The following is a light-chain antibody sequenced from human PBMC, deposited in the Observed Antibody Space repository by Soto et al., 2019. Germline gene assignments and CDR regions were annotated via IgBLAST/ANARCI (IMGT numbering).Light chain of an antibody. CDR1: QDISNY. CDR2: DAS. Sequence: DIQMTQSPSSLSASVGDRVTLTCQASQDISNYLNWYQQKPGKAPKLLIYDASNLQTGVPSTFSGSGSGTDFTFTINNLQPEDIATYYCQQYENLPCTVGPGTKVDSK. V-gene: IGKV1-33*01. J-gene: IGKJ3*01. CDR3: QQYENLPCT.